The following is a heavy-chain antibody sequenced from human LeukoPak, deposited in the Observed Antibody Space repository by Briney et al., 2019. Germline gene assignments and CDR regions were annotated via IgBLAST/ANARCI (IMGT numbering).Heavy chain of an antibody. J-gene: IGHJ4*02. Sequence: SETLSLTCAVYGGSFSGYYWSWIRQPPGKGLEWIGEINHSGSTNYNPSLTSRVTISVDTSKNRFSLKLSSVTAADTAVYYCARGRSAVAEKAETFDCWGQGTLVTVSS. V-gene: IGHV4-34*01. CDR2: INHSGST. D-gene: IGHD6-19*01. CDR1: GGSFSGYY. CDR3: ARGRSAVAEKAETFDC.